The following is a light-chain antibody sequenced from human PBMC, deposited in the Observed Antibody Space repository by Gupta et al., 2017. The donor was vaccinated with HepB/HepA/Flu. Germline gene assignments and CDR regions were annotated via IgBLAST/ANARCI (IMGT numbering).Light chain of an antibody. CDR1: SGSIASNN. Sequence: NFMLTQPHSVSDAPWKTVTLSCTRSSGSIASNNVQWYQQRPGSAPTTVIYENNRRPSGVPDRFSGSIDSSSNSSSLTISGLKTEDEADYYGQSCDSSDVVFGGWTKRTVL. CDR2: ENN. J-gene: IGLJ2*01. V-gene: IGLV6-57*03. CDR3: QSCDSSDVV.